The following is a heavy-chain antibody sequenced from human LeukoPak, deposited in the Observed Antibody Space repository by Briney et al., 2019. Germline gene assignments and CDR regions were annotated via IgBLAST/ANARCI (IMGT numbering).Heavy chain of an antibody. J-gene: IGHJ4*02. CDR1: GGSISSYY. CDR2: IYYSGST. Sequence: PSETLSLTCTVSGGSISSYYWSWIRQPPGKGLEWIGYIYYSGSTNYNPSLKSRVTISVDTSKNQFSLKLSSVTAADAAVYYCARSSSSSRWLYYFDYWGQGTLVTVSS. D-gene: IGHD6-13*01. CDR3: ARSSSSSRWLYYFDY. V-gene: IGHV4-59*01.